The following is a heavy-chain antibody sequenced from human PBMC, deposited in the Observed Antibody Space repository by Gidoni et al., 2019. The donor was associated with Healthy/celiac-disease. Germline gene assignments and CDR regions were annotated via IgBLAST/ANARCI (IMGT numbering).Heavy chain of an antibody. CDR3: AADIGYGDPHNFDY. CDR2: IVVGSGNT. CDR1: GFTFTSSA. J-gene: IGHJ4*02. V-gene: IGHV1-58*01. D-gene: IGHD4-17*01. Sequence: QMQLVQSGPEVKKPGTSVKVSCKASGFTFTSSAVQWVRQARGQRLEWIGWIVVGSGNTNYAQKFQERVTITRDMSTSTAYMELSSLRSEDTAVYYCAADIGYGDPHNFDYWGQGTLVTVSS.